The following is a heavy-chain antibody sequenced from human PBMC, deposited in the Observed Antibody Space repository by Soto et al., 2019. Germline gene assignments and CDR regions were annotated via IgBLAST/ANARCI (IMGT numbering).Heavy chain of an antibody. D-gene: IGHD3-9*01. CDR2: INAGNGNT. CDR1: GYTFTNYS. CDR3: ARWGGGMDILGAYYFDY. Sequence: ASVKVSCKASGYTFTNYSMHWVRQAPGQRLEWMGWINAGNGNTKYSQKFQGRVTITTDTSTSTAYMELRSLRSDDTAVYYCARWGGGMDILGAYYFDYWGQGTLVTVSS. V-gene: IGHV1-3*01. J-gene: IGHJ4*02.